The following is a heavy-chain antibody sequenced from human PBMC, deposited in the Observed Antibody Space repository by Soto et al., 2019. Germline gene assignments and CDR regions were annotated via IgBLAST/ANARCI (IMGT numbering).Heavy chain of an antibody. CDR1: GGSVSSSSYY. J-gene: IGHJ4*02. CDR2: VYYSGST. D-gene: IGHD3-9*01. V-gene: IGHV4-39*01. Sequence: PSETLSLTCTVSGGSVSSSSYYWGWVRQPPGKGLEWIGSVYYSGSTYYNPSLESRVTISVDKSKNQFSLKLMSLSAADTAVYYCGILEGLATIPYYFDYWGQGSLVTAPQ. CDR3: GILEGLATIPYYFDY.